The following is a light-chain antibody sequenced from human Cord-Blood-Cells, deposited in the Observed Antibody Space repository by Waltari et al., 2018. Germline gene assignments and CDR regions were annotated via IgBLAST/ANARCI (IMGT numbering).Light chain of an antibody. J-gene: IGLJ1*01. CDR2: EGS. V-gene: IGLV2-23*01. CDR3: CSYAGSSTYV. Sequence: QSALTQPASVSGSPGQSITISCTGTSSDLGSYNLVSWYQQPPGKAPKLMIYEGSKRPSGVSNPFSGSKSGNTASLTTSGLQAEDEADYYCCSYAGSSTYVFGTGTKVTVL. CDR1: SSDLGSYNL.